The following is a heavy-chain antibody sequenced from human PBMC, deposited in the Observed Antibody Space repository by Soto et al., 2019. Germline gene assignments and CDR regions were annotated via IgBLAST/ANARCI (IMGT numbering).Heavy chain of an antibody. CDR1: GYTFTTSG. Sequence: GASVKVSCKASGYTFTTSGISLGRQAPGQGLEWMGWSSTYNGDTNSAQKFQGRVTMTADTSTGTAYMELMSLKSDDTAVYYCARQGSWPYYYYGLDVWGQGTTVTVSS. D-gene: IGHD1-26*01. CDR2: SSTYNGDT. J-gene: IGHJ6*02. CDR3: ARQGSWPYYYYGLDV. V-gene: IGHV1-18*01.